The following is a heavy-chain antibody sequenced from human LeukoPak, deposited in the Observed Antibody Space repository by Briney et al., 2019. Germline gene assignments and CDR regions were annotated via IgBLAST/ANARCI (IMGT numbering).Heavy chain of an antibody. CDR3: ARDHSSSFMDV. CDR1: GGSISSGGYY. D-gene: IGHD6-6*01. V-gene: IGHV4-30-2*01. CDR2: IYHSGST. Sequence: PSETLSLTCTVSGGSISSGGYYWSWIRQPPGKGLEWIGYIYHSGSTYYNPSLKSRVTISVDRSKNQFSLKLSSVTAADAAVYYCARDHSSSFMDVWGKGTTVTVSS. J-gene: IGHJ6*03.